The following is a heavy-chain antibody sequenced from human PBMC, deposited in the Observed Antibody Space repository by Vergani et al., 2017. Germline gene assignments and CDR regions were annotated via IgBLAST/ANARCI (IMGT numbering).Heavy chain of an antibody. CDR3: AIKTYYYGSGSYYNLQSDY. CDR1: GFTFSSYS. J-gene: IGHJ4*02. Sequence: EVQLVESGGGLVKPGGSLRLSCAASGFTFSSYSMNWVRKAPGKGLEWVPSISSSSSYIYYADSVKGRFTISRDNAKNSLYLQMNSLRAEDTAVYYCAIKTYYYGSGSYYNLQSDYWGQGTLVTVS. CDR2: ISSSSSYI. V-gene: IGHV3-21*01. D-gene: IGHD3-10*01.